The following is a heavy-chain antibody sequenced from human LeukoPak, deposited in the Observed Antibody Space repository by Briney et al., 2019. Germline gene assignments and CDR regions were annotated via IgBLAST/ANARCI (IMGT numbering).Heavy chain of an antibody. CDR3: AKNHYDSSGSISGY. V-gene: IGHV3-30*18. CDR2: MSYDGSNK. D-gene: IGHD3-22*01. CDR1: GFTFSSYG. J-gene: IGHJ4*02. Sequence: PGRSLRLSCAASGFTFSSYGMHWVRQAPGKGLEWVAVMSYDGSNKYYADSVKGRFTISRDNSKNTLYLQMNSLRAEDTAVYYCAKNHYDSSGSISGYWGQGTLVTVSS.